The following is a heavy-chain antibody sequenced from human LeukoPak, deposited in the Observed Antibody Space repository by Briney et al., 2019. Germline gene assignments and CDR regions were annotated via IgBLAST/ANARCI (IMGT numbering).Heavy chain of an antibody. V-gene: IGHV1-46*01. CDR2: INPSSGST. J-gene: IGHJ5*02. CDR3: ARGRFDP. Sequence: ASVKVSCKASGYTFSSYYIHWVRQAPGRGLEWMGIINPSSGSTSYAQKFQGRVTMSRDTSTSIVYMELSSLKSEDTAVYYCARGRFDPWGQGTLVTVSS. CDR1: GYTFSSYY.